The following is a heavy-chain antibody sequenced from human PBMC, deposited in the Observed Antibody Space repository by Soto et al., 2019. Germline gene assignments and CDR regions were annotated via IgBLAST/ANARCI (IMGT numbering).Heavy chain of an antibody. V-gene: IGHV1-2*02. CDR3: ARDQGEYYYDSSGPGAFDI. D-gene: IGHD3-22*01. CDR2: INPNSGGT. J-gene: IGHJ3*02. CDR1: GYTFTGYY. Sequence: GASVKVSCKASGYTFTGYYMHWVRQAPGQGLEWMGWINPNSGGTNYAQKFQGRVTMTRGTSISTAYMELSRLRSDDTAVYYCARDQGEYYYDSSGPGAFDIWGQGTMVTVSS.